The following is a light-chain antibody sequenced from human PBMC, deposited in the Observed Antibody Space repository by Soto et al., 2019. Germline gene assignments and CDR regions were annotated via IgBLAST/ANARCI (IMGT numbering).Light chain of an antibody. CDR3: QSYDSSLSGYVV. Sequence: QSVLTQPPSVSGAPGQRVTISCTGSSSNIGAGYDVHWYQQLPGTAPKLLIYGNSNRPSGVPDRFSGSKSGTSASLAITGLQAEDDADYYCQSYDSSLSGYVVFGGGTQVTVL. J-gene: IGLJ2*01. CDR1: SSNIGAGYD. V-gene: IGLV1-40*01. CDR2: GNS.